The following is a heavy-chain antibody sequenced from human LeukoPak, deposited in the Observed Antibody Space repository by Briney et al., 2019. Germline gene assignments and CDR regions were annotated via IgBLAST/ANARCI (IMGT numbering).Heavy chain of an antibody. Sequence: PSETLSLTCAVSGGSISSGGYSWSWIRQPPGKGLEWIGYIYHSGSTYYNPSLKSRVTISVDRSKNQFSLKLSSVTAADTAVYYCARDSVADGYYYFDYWGHGTLVTVSS. CDR2: IYHSGST. CDR1: GGSISSGGYS. J-gene: IGHJ4*01. D-gene: IGHD5-24*01. CDR3: ARDSVADGYYYFDY. V-gene: IGHV4-30-2*01.